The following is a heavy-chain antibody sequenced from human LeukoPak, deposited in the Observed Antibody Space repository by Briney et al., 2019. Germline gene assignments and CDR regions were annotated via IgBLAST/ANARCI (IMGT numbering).Heavy chain of an antibody. D-gene: IGHD4-23*01. CDR1: GFTFSSYV. CDR2: LSGGGGVE. CDR3: AKDSRVVTDTPGDY. V-gene: IGHV3-23*01. Sequence: PGGSLRLSCAASGFTFSSYVMTWVRQPPGKGLEWVSSLSGGGGVEYYADSVKGRFTISRDNSKNTLFLQMNSLRAEDTAVYYCAKDSRVVTDTPGDYWGQGTLVTVSS. J-gene: IGHJ4*02.